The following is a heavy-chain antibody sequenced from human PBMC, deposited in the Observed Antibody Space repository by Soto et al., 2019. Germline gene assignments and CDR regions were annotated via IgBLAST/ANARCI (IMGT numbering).Heavy chain of an antibody. V-gene: IGHV4-30-4*01. CDR1: GGSISSGDYY. D-gene: IGHD5-18*01. Sequence: PSETLSLTCTVSGGSISSGDYYWSWIRQPPGKGLEWIGYIYYSGSTYYNPSLKSRVTISVDTSKNQFSLKLSSVTAADTAVYYCARLSGYSYGYYFDYWGQGTLVTSPQ. CDR3: ARLSGYSYGYYFDY. J-gene: IGHJ4*02. CDR2: IYYSGST.